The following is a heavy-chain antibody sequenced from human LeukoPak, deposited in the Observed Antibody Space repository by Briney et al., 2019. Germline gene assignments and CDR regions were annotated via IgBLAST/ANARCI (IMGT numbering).Heavy chain of an antibody. Sequence: ASVKVSCKASGYTFITYGISWVRQAPGQGLEWMGWINTYNGNTNYAQNLQGRLTMTADTSTSTAYMELRSLRSEDTAVYYCARAHSSGWYDYWGQGTLVTVSS. CDR1: GYTFITYG. D-gene: IGHD6-19*01. CDR3: ARAHSSGWYDY. J-gene: IGHJ4*02. CDR2: INTYNGNT. V-gene: IGHV1-18*01.